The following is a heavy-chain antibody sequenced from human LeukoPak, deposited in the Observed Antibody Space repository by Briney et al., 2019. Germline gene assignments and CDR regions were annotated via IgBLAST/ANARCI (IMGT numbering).Heavy chain of an antibody. CDR2: VSGSGDT. Sequence: TGGSLRLSCAASGFTFSSYAMSWVRQAPGKGLDWVSVVSGSGDTYYADSVKGRFTISRDNSKNTLYLQMNSLRAEDTAAYYCAKGGNYYGSGVRMDVWGKGTTVTVSS. CDR1: GFTFSSYA. D-gene: IGHD3-10*01. J-gene: IGHJ6*03. V-gene: IGHV3-23*01. CDR3: AKGGNYYGSGVRMDV.